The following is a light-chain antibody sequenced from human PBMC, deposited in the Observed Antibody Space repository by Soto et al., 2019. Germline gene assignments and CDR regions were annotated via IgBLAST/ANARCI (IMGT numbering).Light chain of an antibody. J-gene: IGKJ4*01. Sequence: EIVLTQSPATLSLSPGERATLSCMASQSVSSYLAWYQQKPGQAPRLLIYDASNRATGIPARFSGSGSGTDFTLTISSLEPEDFAVYYCKHRSNGPTFGGGTKVEIK. V-gene: IGKV3-11*01. CDR1: QSVSSY. CDR2: DAS. CDR3: KHRSNGPT.